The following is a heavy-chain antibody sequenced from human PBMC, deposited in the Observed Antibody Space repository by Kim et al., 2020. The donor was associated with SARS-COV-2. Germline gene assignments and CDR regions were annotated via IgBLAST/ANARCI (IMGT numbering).Heavy chain of an antibody. Sequence: SETLSLTCAVSGGSISSSNWWWWGRQPPGKGLEWIGEIYHSGCTNYNPSLTSRVTISVDKSKNQFSLKMSSVTAADTAVYYCARARIVVVPAARRTTWFDPWGQGTLVTVSS. CDR1: GGSISSSNW. CDR3: ARARIVVVPAARRTTWFDP. CDR2: IYHSGCT. V-gene: IGHV4-4*02. D-gene: IGHD2-2*01. J-gene: IGHJ5*02.